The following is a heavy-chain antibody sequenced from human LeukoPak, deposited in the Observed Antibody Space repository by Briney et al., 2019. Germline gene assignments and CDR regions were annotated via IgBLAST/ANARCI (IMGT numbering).Heavy chain of an antibody. Sequence: GGSLRLSCAASGFTFSSYSVNWVRQAPGKGLEWVSYISSSSSTIYYADSVKGRFTISRDNAKNSLYLQMNSLRAEDTAVYYCARDEGVTADAFDIWGQGTMVTVSS. J-gene: IGHJ3*02. CDR3: ARDEGVTADAFDI. CDR1: GFTFSSYS. D-gene: IGHD4-23*01. CDR2: ISSSSSTI. V-gene: IGHV3-48*01.